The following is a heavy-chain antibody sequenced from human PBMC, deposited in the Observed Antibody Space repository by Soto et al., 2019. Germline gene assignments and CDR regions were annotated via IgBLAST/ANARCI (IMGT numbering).Heavy chain of an antibody. CDR1: GYSFSSYW. D-gene: IGHD3-10*01. CDR3: AGGGVRGVITRTRDYYGMDV. V-gene: IGHV5-51*01. J-gene: IGHJ6*02. CDR2: IYPGDSDT. Sequence: GESLKISCRGSGYSFSSYWIGWVRQMPGKGLEWMGIIYPGDSDTRYSPSFQGQVTISADKSISTAYLQWSSLKASDTAMYYCAGGGVRGVITRTRDYYGMDVWGQGTTVTVSS.